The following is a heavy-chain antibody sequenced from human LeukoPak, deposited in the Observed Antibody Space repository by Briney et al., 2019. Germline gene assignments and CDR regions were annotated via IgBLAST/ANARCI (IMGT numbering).Heavy chain of an antibody. D-gene: IGHD3-10*01. CDR3: ATGERMVRGDGVDY. V-gene: IGHV3-66*01. J-gene: IGHJ4*02. CDR2: IYSGGST. Sequence: GGSLRLYCAASGFTVRNNYMSWVRQAPGKGLKWVSVIYSGGSTYYADSVKGRFTISRDNSKNTLYLQMNSLRAEDTGVYFCATGERMVRGDGVDYGGQGALGTVSS. CDR1: GFTVRNNY.